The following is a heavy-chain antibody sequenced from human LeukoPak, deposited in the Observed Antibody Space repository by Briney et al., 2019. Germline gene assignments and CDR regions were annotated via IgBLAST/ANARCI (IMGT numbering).Heavy chain of an antibody. J-gene: IGHJ4*02. CDR3: VIKASYGKGLGY. Sequence: GASVKASCKASGYTFTRYYMLWVRQAPGQGLERMGWINPKSGGTNYAQKSQRTVTMHRDTSISPAYMVPSMLRSEDTALYHCVIKASYGKGLGYWGQGTMVTVAT. CDR1: GYTFTRYY. D-gene: IGHD4-17*01. V-gene: IGHV1-2*02. CDR2: INPKSGGT.